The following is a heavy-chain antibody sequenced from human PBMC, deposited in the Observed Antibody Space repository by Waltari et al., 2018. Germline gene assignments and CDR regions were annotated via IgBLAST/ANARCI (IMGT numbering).Heavy chain of an antibody. Sequence: EVQLVESGGGLVQPGGSLRLSCAASGFTFSSYAMSWVRQAPGKWLEWVSAISGSGGSTYYADSVKGRFTISRDNSKNTLYLQMNSLRAEDTAVYYCAKVLSRVSGRNHPFDYWGQGTLVTVSS. D-gene: IGHD2-15*01. V-gene: IGHV3-23*04. CDR1: GFTFSSYA. CDR3: AKVLSRVSGRNHPFDY. J-gene: IGHJ4*02. CDR2: ISGSGGST.